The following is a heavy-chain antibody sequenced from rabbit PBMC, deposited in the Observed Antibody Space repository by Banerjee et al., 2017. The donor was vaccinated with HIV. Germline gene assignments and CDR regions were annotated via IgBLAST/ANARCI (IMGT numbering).Heavy chain of an antibody. D-gene: IGHD6-1*01. CDR1: GFSFSSNW. Sequence: QSLEESGGGLVKPGGTLTLTCTVSGFSFSSNWICWVRQAPGKGLEWIGYIDPVFGSTYYASWVNGRFTISSHNAQNTLYLQLNSLTAADTATYFCVRGYTYGYAGYAYNFNLWGQGTLVTVS. V-gene: IGHV1S7*01. CDR3: VRGYTYGYAGYAYNFNL. CDR2: IDPVFGST. J-gene: IGHJ4*01.